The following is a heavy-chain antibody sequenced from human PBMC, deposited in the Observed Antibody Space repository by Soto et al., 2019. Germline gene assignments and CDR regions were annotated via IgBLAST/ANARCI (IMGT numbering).Heavy chain of an antibody. CDR3: ARSPDYDFWSGYYKTTGYFDY. J-gene: IGHJ4*02. D-gene: IGHD3-3*01. V-gene: IGHV1-46*03. CDR1: GYTFTSYY. CDR2: INPSGGST. Sequence: ASVKVSCKASGYTFTSYYMHWVRQAPGQGLEWMGIINPSGGSTSYAQKFQGRVTMTRDTSTSTVYMELSSLRSEDTAVYYCARSPDYDFWSGYYKTTGYFDYWGQGTLVTVSS.